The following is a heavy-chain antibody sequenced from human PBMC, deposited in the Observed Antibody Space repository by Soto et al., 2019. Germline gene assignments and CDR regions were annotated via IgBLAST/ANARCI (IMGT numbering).Heavy chain of an antibody. D-gene: IGHD2-2*01. CDR2: ISGSGGST. CDR1: GFTFSSYA. V-gene: IGHV3-23*01. J-gene: IGHJ4*02. CDR3: ATLLGDIVVVPPATRIAAAPYFDY. Sequence: GGSLRLSCAASGFTFSSYAMSWVRQAPGKGLEWVSAISGSGGSTYYADSVKGRFTISRDNSKNTLYLQMNSLRAEDTAVYYCATLLGDIVVVPPATRIAAAPYFDYWGQGTPVPVYS.